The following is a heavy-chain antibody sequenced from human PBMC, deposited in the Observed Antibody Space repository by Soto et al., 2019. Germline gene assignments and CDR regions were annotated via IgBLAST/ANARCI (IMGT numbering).Heavy chain of an antibody. CDR3: ARSPRIAAVDNWFDP. J-gene: IGHJ5*02. V-gene: IGHV1-69*12. CDR1: GGTFSSYA. CDR2: IIPIFGTA. Sequence: QVQLVQSGAEVKKPGYSVKVSCKASGGTFSSYAISWVRQAPGQGLEWMGGIIPIFGTANYAQKFQGRVTITADESTSTAYMELSSLRSEDSAVYYCARSPRIAAVDNWFDPWGQGTLVTVSS. D-gene: IGHD6-13*01.